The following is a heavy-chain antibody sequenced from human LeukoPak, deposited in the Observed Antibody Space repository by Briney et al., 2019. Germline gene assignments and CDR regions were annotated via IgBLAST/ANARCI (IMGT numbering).Heavy chain of an antibody. Sequence: ASVKVSCKASGYTFTDDYIHWVRQAPGQGLEWMGWINPNSGGTNYAQKFQGRVTMTRDTSISTAYMELSRLRSDDTAVYYCARGALDGSDAFDIWGQGTMVTVSS. CDR1: GYTFTDDY. CDR3: ARGALDGSDAFDI. CDR2: INPNSGGT. V-gene: IGHV1-2*02. J-gene: IGHJ3*02. D-gene: IGHD6-13*01.